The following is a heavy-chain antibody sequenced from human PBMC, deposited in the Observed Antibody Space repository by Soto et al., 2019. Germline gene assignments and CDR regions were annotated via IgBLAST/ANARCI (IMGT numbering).Heavy chain of an antibody. Sequence: SETLSLTCAVYGGSFNGYYWSWIRQPPGKGLEWIGETNHSGSTNYNPSLKSRVTISVDTSKNQFSLKLSSVTAADTAVYYCARRTIAVAGGCDYWGQGTLVTVSS. CDR1: GGSFNGYY. D-gene: IGHD6-19*01. CDR2: TNHSGST. CDR3: ARRTIAVAGGCDY. V-gene: IGHV4-34*01. J-gene: IGHJ4*02.